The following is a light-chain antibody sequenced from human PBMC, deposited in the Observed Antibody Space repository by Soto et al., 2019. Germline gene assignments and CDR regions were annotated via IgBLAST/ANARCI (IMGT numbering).Light chain of an antibody. J-gene: IGKJ4*01. CDR1: QSVSSY. CDR3: QQYDEWPLT. V-gene: IGKV3-11*01. Sequence: EIVLTQSPATLSLSPGVRATLSCRASQSVSSYLAWYQQKPGQAPRLLIYDASNRATGIPARFSGSGSGTDFTLTISSLQSEDFAVYYCQQYDEWPLTFGGGTKVEIK. CDR2: DAS.